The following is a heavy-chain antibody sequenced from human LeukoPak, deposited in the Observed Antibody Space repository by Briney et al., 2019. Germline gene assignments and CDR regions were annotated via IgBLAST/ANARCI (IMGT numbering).Heavy chain of an antibody. D-gene: IGHD2-21*02. Sequence: PSETLSLTCAVYGGSFSGYYWSWIRQPPGKGLEWIGEINHSGSTNYNPSLKSRVTISVDTSKNQFSLKLSSVTAADTAVYYCARGPTNLSCGGDCYSAPSLSKAFDIWGQGTMVTVSS. V-gene: IGHV4-34*01. CDR2: INHSGST. CDR3: ARGPTNLSCGGDCYSAPSLSKAFDI. CDR1: GGSFSGYY. J-gene: IGHJ3*02.